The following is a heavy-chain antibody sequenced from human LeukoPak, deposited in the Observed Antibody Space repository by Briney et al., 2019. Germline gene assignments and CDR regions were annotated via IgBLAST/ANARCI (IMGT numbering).Heavy chain of an antibody. V-gene: IGHV4-59*01. J-gene: IGHJ4*02. D-gene: IGHD3-10*01. CDR3: ASYYGSGGIDY. CDR1: GGSISSYY. Sequence: SETLSLTCTVSGGSISSYYWSWIRQPPGKGLEWIGYIYYSGSTNYNPSLKSRVTISVDTSKNQFSLKLSSVTAADTAVYYCASYYGSGGIDYWGQGALVTVSS. CDR2: IYYSGST.